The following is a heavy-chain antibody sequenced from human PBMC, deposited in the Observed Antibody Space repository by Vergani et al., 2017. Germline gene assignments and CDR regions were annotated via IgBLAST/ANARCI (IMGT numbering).Heavy chain of an antibody. CDR1: GFTFSSYA. D-gene: IGHD3-10*01. CDR3: VKDPGAYYYGSGSYPHYFDY. CDR2: ISSNGGST. J-gene: IGHJ4*02. Sequence: VQLVESGGGVVQPGGSLRLSCSASGFTFSSYAMHWVRQAPGKGLEYVSAISSNGGSTYYADSVKGRFTISRDNSKNTLYLQMSSLRAEDTAVYYCVKDPGAYYYGSGSYPHYFDYWGQGTLVTVSS. V-gene: IGHV3-64D*06.